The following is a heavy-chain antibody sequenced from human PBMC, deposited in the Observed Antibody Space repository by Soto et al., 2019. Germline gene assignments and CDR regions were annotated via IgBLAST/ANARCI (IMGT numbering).Heavy chain of an antibody. Sequence: ASVKVSCKASGYTFTGYYMHWVRQAPGQGLEWMGWINPNSGGTNYAQKFQGWVTMTRDTSISTAYMELSRLRSDDTAVYYCARDLGADCTNGVCYYYYGMDVWGQGTTVTVSS. D-gene: IGHD2-8*01. CDR2: INPNSGGT. CDR1: GYTFTGYY. J-gene: IGHJ6*02. V-gene: IGHV1-2*04. CDR3: ARDLGADCTNGVCYYYYGMDV.